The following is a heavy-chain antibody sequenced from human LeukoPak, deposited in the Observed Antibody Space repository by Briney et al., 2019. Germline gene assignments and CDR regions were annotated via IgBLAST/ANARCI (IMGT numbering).Heavy chain of an antibody. D-gene: IGHD2/OR15-2a*01. V-gene: IGHV3-53*01. CDR1: GFNVSGNY. J-gene: IGHJ3*01. Sequence: GGSLRLSCAASGFNVSGNYMTWVRQAPGKGLEWVSIIHSDGMTYYADSVKGRFTISRDSSKNTVDLQMNSLRDEETAVYYCARDNVVILRPFSNFDVWGQATKVTVSS. CDR2: IHSDGMT. CDR3: ARDNVVILRPFSNFDV.